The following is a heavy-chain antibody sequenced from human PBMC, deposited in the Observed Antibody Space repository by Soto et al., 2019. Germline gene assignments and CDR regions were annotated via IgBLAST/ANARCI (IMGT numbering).Heavy chain of an antibody. CDR1: GFVFSDFQ. CDR2: ITGTSAFT. Sequence: GGSLRLSCGASGFVFSDFQFNWVRQAPGGGLEWLSSITGTSAFTEYAESIEGRFTISRDNPNKLLFLHMDNLRPEDTAVYYCARDNLAFQGAFDLWGQGTLVTVS. CDR3: ARDNLAFQGAFDL. V-gene: IGHV3-21*01. D-gene: IGHD3-16*01. J-gene: IGHJ4*02.